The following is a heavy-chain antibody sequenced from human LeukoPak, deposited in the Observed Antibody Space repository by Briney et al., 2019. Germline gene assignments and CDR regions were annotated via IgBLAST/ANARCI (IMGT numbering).Heavy chain of an antibody. V-gene: IGHV1-2*02. D-gene: IGHD7-27*01. J-gene: IGHJ6*03. Sequence: ASVKVSCKASGYTFTDYYIHWVRQAPGQGLEWVGWINPHSGGTNYAQKFQGRVTMTRDTSISTAYMELTMVRSDDTAVYYCARDGETRGYYYMDVWGKGTTVTISS. CDR2: INPHSGGT. CDR1: GYTFTDYY. CDR3: ARDGETRGYYYMDV.